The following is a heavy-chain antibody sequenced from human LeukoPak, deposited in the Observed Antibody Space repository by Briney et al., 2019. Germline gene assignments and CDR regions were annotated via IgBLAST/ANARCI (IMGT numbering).Heavy chain of an antibody. J-gene: IGHJ6*03. V-gene: IGHV3-7*01. Sequence: GGSLRLSCAASGFTFSSYWMSWVRQAPGKGLEWVANIKQDGSEKYYVDSVKGRFTISRDNAKNSLYLQMNSLRAEDTAVYYCARGGAPYCSGGSCYPYYYYYYMDVWGKGTTVTVSS. D-gene: IGHD2-15*01. CDR1: GFTFSSYW. CDR2: IKQDGSEK. CDR3: ARGGAPYCSGGSCYPYYYYYYMDV.